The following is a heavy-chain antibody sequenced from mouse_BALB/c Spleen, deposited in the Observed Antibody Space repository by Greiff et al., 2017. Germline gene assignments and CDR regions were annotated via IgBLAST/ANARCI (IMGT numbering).Heavy chain of an antibody. CDR2: IWAGGST. CDR3: ARDRNYGSSYGAY. Sequence: VQLQQSGPGLVAPSQSLSITCTVSGFSLTSYGVHWVRQPPGKGLEWLGVIWAGGSTNYNSALMSRLSISKDNSKSQVFLKMNSLQTDDTAMYYCARDRNYGSSYGAYWGQGTLVTVSA. D-gene: IGHD1-1*01. V-gene: IGHV2-9*02. CDR1: GFSLTSYG. J-gene: IGHJ3*01.